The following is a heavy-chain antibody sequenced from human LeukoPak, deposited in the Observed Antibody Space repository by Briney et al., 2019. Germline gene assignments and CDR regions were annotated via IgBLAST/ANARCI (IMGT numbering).Heavy chain of an antibody. V-gene: IGHV4-39*01. CDR2: IYYSGST. CDR3: ARRAARPERYFDY. Sequence: PSETLSLTCTVSGGSISSSSYYWGWIRQPPGKGLEWIGSIYYSGSTYYNPSLKSRVTISLDTSKNQFSLKLSSVTAADTAVYYCARRAARPERYFDYWGQGTLVTVSS. J-gene: IGHJ4*02. CDR1: GGSISSSSYY. D-gene: IGHD6-6*01.